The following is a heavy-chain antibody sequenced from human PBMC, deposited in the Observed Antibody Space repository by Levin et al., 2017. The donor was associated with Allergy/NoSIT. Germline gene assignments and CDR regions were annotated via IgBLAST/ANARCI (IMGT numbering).Heavy chain of an antibody. CDR1: GFTFGDYA. CDR2: IRSKAYGGTT. D-gene: IGHD6-19*01. V-gene: IGHV3-49*03. Sequence: GESLKISCTASGFTFGDYAMSWFRQAPGKGLEWVGFIRSKAYGGTTEYAASVKGRFTISRDDSKSKAYLQMNSLKTEDTAVYYCRRDLKVGGWYYFDYWGQGSLVTV. CDR3: RRDLKVGGWYYFDY. J-gene: IGHJ4*02.